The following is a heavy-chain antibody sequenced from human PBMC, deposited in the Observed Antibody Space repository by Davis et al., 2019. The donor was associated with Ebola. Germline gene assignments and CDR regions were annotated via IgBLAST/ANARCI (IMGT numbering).Heavy chain of an antibody. CDR2: INPNSGGT. Sequence: ASVQVSCKASGYTFTGYYMHRVRQAPGQGLEWMGWINPNSGGTNYAQKFQGRVTMTRDTSISTAYMELSRLRSDDTAVYYCARDRPAAIRSVNWFDPWGQGTLVTVSS. J-gene: IGHJ5*02. V-gene: IGHV1-2*02. D-gene: IGHD2-2*02. CDR1: GYTFTGYY. CDR3: ARDRPAAIRSVNWFDP.